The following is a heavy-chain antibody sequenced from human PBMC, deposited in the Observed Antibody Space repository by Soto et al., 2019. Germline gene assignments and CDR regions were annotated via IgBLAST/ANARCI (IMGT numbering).Heavy chain of an antibody. D-gene: IGHD6-19*01. V-gene: IGHV4-34*01. CDR3: GPRGAVADPRGY. J-gene: IGHJ4*02. CDR2: INHSGNT. CDR1: GGSFSDFY. Sequence: QVQLQLWGAGLLKPSESLSLTCAVYGGSFSDFYWTWIRQLPGKGLEWIGEINHSGNTNYNPSLKSRVATSVDTSKNQFSLYLGSVTAADTAVYYCGPRGAVADPRGYWGQGTLVTVSS.